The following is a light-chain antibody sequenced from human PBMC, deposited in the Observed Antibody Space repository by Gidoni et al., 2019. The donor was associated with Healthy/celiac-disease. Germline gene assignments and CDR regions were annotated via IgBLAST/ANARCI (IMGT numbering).Light chain of an antibody. J-gene: IGLJ1*01. V-gene: IGLV2-8*01. CDR3: SSHAGHYFYV. CDR1: SYDVGGYNY. CDR2: DVT. Sequence: QSALSQPPSASGSPGQSVTISCTGTSYDVGGYNYVSWYQQHPGKAPKLLVYDVTKRPSGVPDRFSGSKSGNTASLTVSGLQAEDEADYFCSSHAGHYFYVFGTGTKVTVL.